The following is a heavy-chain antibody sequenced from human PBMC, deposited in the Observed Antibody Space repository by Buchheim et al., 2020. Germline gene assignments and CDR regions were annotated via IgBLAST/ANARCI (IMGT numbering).Heavy chain of an antibody. CDR2: INPSGGST. Sequence: QVQLVQSGAEVKKPGASVKVSCKASGYTFTSYYMHWVRQAPGQGLEWMGIINPSGGSTSYAQKFQGRVTMTRDTSTSTVYMELSSLRSEDTAVYYCARAGGRPKRDIVVVPAAPSDYWGQGTL. V-gene: IGHV1-46*01. CDR3: ARAGGRPKRDIVVVPAAPSDY. CDR1: GYTFTSYY. J-gene: IGHJ4*02. D-gene: IGHD2-2*01.